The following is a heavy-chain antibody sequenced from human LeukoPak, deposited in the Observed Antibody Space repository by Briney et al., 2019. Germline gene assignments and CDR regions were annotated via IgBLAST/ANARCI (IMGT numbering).Heavy chain of an antibody. CDR3: AAQSGSGSNYPDY. CDR1: GFTFSSYS. V-gene: IGHV3-48*01. D-gene: IGHD3-10*01. J-gene: IGHJ4*02. Sequence: PGGSLRLSCAASGFTFSSYSMNSFRQAPGKGPEWISYISSGSSAIYYADSVKGRFTISRDNAKNSLYLQTNSLRAEDTAVYYCAAQSGSGSNYPDYWGQGTLVTVSS. CDR2: ISSGSSAI.